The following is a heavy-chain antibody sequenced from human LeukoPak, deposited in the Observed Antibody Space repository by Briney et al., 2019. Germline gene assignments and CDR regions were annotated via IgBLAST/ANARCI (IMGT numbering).Heavy chain of an antibody. CDR3: ARDPFTGVFDI. CDR2: IKQDGSEK. CDR1: GFTFNYYW. Sequence: GGSLRLSCASSGFTFNYYWMTWVRQAPGKGLEWVANIKQDGSEKYYVDSVKGRFTISRDNAQKSLYLQLNSLRAEDTAVYYCARDPFTGVFDIWGQGTMVTVSS. J-gene: IGHJ3*02. V-gene: IGHV3-7*05. D-gene: IGHD2-8*01.